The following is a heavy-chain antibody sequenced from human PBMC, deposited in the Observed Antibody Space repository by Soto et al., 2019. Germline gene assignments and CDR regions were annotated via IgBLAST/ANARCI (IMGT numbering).Heavy chain of an antibody. CDR1: GFTFSSYW. V-gene: IGHV3-7*03. D-gene: IGHD3-10*01. CDR2: IKQDGSEK. CDR3: ARERITMVRGVTPGMDV. J-gene: IGHJ6*02. Sequence: PGGSLRLSCAASGFTFSSYWMSWVRQAPGKGLEWVANIKQDGSEKYYVDSVKGRFTISRDNAKNSLYLQMNSLRAEDTAVYYCARERITMVRGVTPGMDVWGQGTTVTVSS.